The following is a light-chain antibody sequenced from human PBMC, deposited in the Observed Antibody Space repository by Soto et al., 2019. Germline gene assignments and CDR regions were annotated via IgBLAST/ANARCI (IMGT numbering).Light chain of an antibody. CDR1: SSDVGGYNY. CDR3: SSYTSASTRLYL. V-gene: IGLV2-14*01. CDR2: GVT. J-gene: IGLJ1*01. Sequence: QSALTQPASVSGSRGQSITISCTGTSSDVGGYNYVSWYQQHPGIAPKLLIYGVTNRPSGVSTRFSGSKSGNTASLTISGLQADDEADYHCSSYTSASTRLYLFGTGTKLTVL.